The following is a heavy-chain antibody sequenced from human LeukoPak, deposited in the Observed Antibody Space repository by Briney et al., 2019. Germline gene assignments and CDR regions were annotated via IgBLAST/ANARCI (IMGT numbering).Heavy chain of an antibody. CDR2: IYYSGST. CDR3: ARHLVSSGYYYNWFDP. V-gene: IGHV4-59*08. CDR1: GGSISSYY. Sequence: PSETLSLTCTVSGGSISSYYWSWIRQPPGKGLEWIGYIYYSGSTNYNPSLKSRVTISVDTSKNQFSLKLSSVTAADTAVYYCARHLVSSGYYYNWFDPWGQGTLVTVSS. J-gene: IGHJ5*02. D-gene: IGHD3-22*01.